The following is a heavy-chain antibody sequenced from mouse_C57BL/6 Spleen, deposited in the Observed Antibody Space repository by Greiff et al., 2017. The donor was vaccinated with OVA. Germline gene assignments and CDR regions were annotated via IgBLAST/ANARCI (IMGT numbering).Heavy chain of an antibody. D-gene: IGHD2-3*01. V-gene: IGHV1-69*01. CDR2: IDPSDSYT. CDR3: ARKGRDGYSWFAY. Sequence: QVQLKESGAELVMPGASVKLSCKASGYTFTSYWMHWVKQRPGQGLEWIGEIDPSDSYTNYNQKFKGKSTLTVDKSSSTAYMQLSSLTSEDSAVYYCARKGRDGYSWFAYWGQGTLVTVSA. J-gene: IGHJ3*01. CDR1: GYTFTSYW.